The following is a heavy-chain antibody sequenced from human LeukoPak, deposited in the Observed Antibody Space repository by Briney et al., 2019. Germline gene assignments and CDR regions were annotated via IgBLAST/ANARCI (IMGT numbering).Heavy chain of an antibody. D-gene: IGHD3-10*01. CDR1: GGSISSGDYY. CDR2: IYYSGST. J-gene: IGHJ4*02. Sequence: SETLSLTCTVSGGSISSGDYYWSWIRQPPGKGLEWIGYIYYSGSTYYNPSLKSRVTISVDKSKNQFSLKLSSVAAADTAVYYCARVGFSGSLDYWGQGTLATVSS. CDR3: ARVGFSGSLDY. V-gene: IGHV4-30-4*08.